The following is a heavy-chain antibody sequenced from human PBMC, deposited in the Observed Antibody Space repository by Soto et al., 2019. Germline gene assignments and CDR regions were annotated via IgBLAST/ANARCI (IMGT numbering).Heavy chain of an antibody. D-gene: IGHD3-10*01. Sequence: ASVKVSCKASGYTFTSYYMHWVRQAPGQGLEWMGIINPSGGSTSYAQKFQGRVTMTRDTSTSTVYMELSNLRSEDTAVYYCARVWFGELLSYYYYGMDVWGQGTTVTVSS. V-gene: IGHV1-46*01. J-gene: IGHJ6*02. CDR1: GYTFTSYY. CDR3: ARVWFGELLSYYYYGMDV. CDR2: INPSGGST.